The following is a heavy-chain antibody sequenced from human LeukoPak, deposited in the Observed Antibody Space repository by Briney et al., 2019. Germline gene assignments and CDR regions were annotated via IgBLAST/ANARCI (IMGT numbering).Heavy chain of an antibody. J-gene: IGHJ6*02. V-gene: IGHV3-11*01. Sequence: PGGSLRLSCAASGFTFSDYYMSWIRQAPGKGLEWVSYISSSGSTIYYADSVKGRFTISRDNAKNSLYLQMNSLRAEDTAVYYCARELRFLEWLLFIPDGYYGMDVWGQGTTVTVSS. CDR3: ARELRFLEWLLFIPDGYYGMDV. D-gene: IGHD3-3*01. CDR2: ISSSGSTI. CDR1: GFTFSDYY.